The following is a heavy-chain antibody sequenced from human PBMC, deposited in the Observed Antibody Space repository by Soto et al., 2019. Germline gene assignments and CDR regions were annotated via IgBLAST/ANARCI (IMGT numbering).Heavy chain of an antibody. Sequence: SETLSLTCAVSGGSISSGGYSWSWIRQPSGKGLQYIGYIYYSDSTSYNPSLKSRVTISVDTSKNQFFLTLNSMTAADTAVYYCARVGPPVRGVFYWGQGTLVTVSS. CDR1: GGSISSGGYS. D-gene: IGHD3-10*01. CDR2: IYYSDST. J-gene: IGHJ4*02. V-gene: IGHV4-61*08. CDR3: ARVGPPVRGVFY.